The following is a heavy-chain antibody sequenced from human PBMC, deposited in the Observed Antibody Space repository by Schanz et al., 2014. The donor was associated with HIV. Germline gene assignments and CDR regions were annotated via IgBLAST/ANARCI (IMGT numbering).Heavy chain of an antibody. V-gene: IGHV4-34*02. D-gene: IGHD5-12*01. CDR1: GSSVTYFY. CDR2: VNHSGDA. CDR3: ARAKWPPRNRHFDF. Sequence: QVQLQQWGAGLLKPSETLSLTCAVYGSSVTYFYWSWIRQSPGKGLEWIAEVNHSGDANHNPSLKSRVTISVDTSKTQFSLKLDSVPAADTAVYYCARAKWPPRNRHFDFWGQGNLVTVS. J-gene: IGHJ4*02.